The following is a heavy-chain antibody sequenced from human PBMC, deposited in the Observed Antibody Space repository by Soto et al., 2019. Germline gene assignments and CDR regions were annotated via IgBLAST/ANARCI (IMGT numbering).Heavy chain of an antibody. V-gene: IGHV4-30-2*03. Sequence: SETLSLTCPVSVASFSIGVYTWTGIRQPQGKGLEWIGSIYYSGSTYYNPSLKSRVTISVDTSKNQFSLKLSSVTAADTAVYYCARHGSSSWPSIHYYYYMDVWGKGTTVTVSS. CDR2: IYYSGST. CDR3: ARHGSSSWPSIHYYYYMDV. D-gene: IGHD6-13*01. J-gene: IGHJ6*03. CDR1: VASFSIGVYT.